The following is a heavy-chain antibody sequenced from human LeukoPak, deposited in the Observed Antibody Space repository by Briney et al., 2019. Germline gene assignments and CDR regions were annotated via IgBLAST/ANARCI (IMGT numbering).Heavy chain of an antibody. CDR2: IYSDGGNK. CDR3: ARFDDEWEPFDH. D-gene: IGHD1-26*01. J-gene: IGHJ4*02. CDR1: GFTFNTYG. V-gene: IGHV3-30*12. Sequence: GGSLRLSCAASGFTFNTYGMHWVRQAPGKGLEWVAVIYSDGGNKYYTDSVRGRFTISRDNSKNTLYLQMNSLGAEDTAVYYCARFDDEWEPFDHWGQGTAVTVAS.